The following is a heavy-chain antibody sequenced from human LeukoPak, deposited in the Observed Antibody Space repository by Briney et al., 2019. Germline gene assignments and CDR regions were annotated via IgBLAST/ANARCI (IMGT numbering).Heavy chain of an antibody. J-gene: IGHJ6*04. D-gene: IGHD2-2*01. Sequence: SETLSLTCAVYGGSFSGYYWSWIRQPPGKGLEWMGEINHSGSTNYNPSLKSRVTISVDTSKNQFSLKLSPVTAADTAVYYCARGPLPYCSSTSCYLGGYYYYGMDVWGKGTTVTVSS. CDR3: ARGPLPYCSSTSCYLGGYYYYGMDV. CDR1: GGSFSGYY. CDR2: INHSGST. V-gene: IGHV4-34*01.